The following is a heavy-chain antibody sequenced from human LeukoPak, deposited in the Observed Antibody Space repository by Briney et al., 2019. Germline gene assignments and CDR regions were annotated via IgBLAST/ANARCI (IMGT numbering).Heavy chain of an antibody. CDR1: GYTFISYY. V-gene: IGHV1-18*04. CDR2: ISAYNGNT. J-gene: IGHJ5*02. CDR3: ARTQGKLPTDP. Sequence: ASVKVSCKASGYTFISYYMHWVRQAPGQGLEWMGWISAYNGNTNYAQKLQGRVTMTTGTSTSTAYMELRSLRSDDTAVYYCARTQGKLPTDPWGQGTLVTVSS. D-gene: IGHD3-10*01.